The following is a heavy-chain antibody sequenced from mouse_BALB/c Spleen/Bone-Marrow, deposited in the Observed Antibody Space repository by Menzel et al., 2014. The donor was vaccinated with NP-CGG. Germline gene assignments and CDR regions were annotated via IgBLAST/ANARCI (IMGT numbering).Heavy chain of an antibody. CDR3: ARRPPCSFSFGC. CDR2: IHPNSGNT. V-gene: IGHV1S130*01. Sequence: VQLQQSGSVLVRPGASVKLSCKASGCTFTSSWIHWAKQRPGQGLEWIGEIHPNSGNTNYNEKFKGKATLTVDTSSSTAYVDLSSLTAEDSAVYYCARRPPCSFSFGCWGPGTTLTVSS. CDR1: GCTFTSSW. J-gene: IGHJ2*01.